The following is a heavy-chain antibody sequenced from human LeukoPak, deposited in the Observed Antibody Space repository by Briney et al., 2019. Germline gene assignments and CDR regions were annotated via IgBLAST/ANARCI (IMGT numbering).Heavy chain of an antibody. CDR3: AKDRKPRIVVVVAATSPYFDY. CDR2: IKQDGSEE. V-gene: IGHV3-7*03. Sequence: GGSLRLSCAASGFTFSSYWMSWVRQAPGKGLEWVANIKQDGSEEYYVDSVKGRFTISRDNSKNTLYLQMNSLRAEDTAVYYCAKDRKPRIVVVVAATSPYFDYWGQGTLVTVSS. J-gene: IGHJ4*02. CDR1: GFTFSSYW. D-gene: IGHD2-15*01.